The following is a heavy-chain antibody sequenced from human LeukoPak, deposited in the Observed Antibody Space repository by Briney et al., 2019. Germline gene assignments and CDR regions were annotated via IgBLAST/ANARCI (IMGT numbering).Heavy chain of an antibody. CDR1: GXTVSSNY. D-gene: IGHD1-1*01. Sequence: PGGSLRLSCAASGXTVSSNYMSWVRQAPGKGLESVSLIYSGGSTSYADSVKGRFTFSRDNSKNTLYLQMNSLRAEDTAVYCCARDRVNWNDVGGLFDYWGQGTLVTVSS. J-gene: IGHJ4*02. CDR2: IYSGGST. V-gene: IGHV3-53*01. CDR3: ARDRVNWNDVGGLFDY.